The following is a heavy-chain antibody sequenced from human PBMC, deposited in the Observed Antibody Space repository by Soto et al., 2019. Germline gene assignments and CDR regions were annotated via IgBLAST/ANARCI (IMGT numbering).Heavy chain of an antibody. D-gene: IGHD3-22*01. Sequence: ASVKVSFKASGYTFTSYGISWVRQAPGQGLEWMGWISAYNGNTNYAQKLQGRVTMTTDTSTSTAYMELRSLRSDDTAVYYCARGTYYYDSSGYYQPRPFDYWGQGTLVTVSS. J-gene: IGHJ4*02. CDR1: GYTFTSYG. V-gene: IGHV1-18*04. CDR2: ISAYNGNT. CDR3: ARGTYYYDSSGYYQPRPFDY.